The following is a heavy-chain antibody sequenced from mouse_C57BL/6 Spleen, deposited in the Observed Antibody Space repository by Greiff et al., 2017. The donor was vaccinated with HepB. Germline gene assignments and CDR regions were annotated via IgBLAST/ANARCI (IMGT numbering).Heavy chain of an antibody. V-gene: IGHV1-26*01. CDR3: ARSGTGEDY. CDR1: GYTFTDYY. J-gene: IGHJ2*01. CDR2: INPNNGGT. Sequence: VQLQQSGPELVKPGASVKISCKASGYTFTDYYMNWVKQSHGKSLEWIGDINPNNGGTSYNQKFKGKATLTVDKSSSTAYMELRSLTSEDSAVYYCARSGTGEDYWGQGTTLTVSS. D-gene: IGHD4-1*01.